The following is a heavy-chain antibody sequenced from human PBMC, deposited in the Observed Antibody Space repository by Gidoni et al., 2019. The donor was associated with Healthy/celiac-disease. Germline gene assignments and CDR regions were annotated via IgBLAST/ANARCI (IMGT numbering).Heavy chain of an antibody. CDR2: IYYSGST. D-gene: IGHD6-13*01. J-gene: IGHJ4*02. Sequence: QLQLQESGPGLVKPSETLSLTCTVSGGSISSSSYYWGWIRQPPGKGLEWIGSIYYSGSTYYNPSLKSRVTISVDTSKNQFSLKLSSVTAADTAVYYCARLSRRAAGHYGVREIDYWGQGTLVTVSS. V-gene: IGHV4-39*01. CDR1: GGSISSSSYY. CDR3: ARLSRRAAGHYGVREIDY.